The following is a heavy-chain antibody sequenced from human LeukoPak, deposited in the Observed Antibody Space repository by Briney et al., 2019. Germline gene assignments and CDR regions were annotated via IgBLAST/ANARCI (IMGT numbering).Heavy chain of an antibody. CDR2: ISHRVSDV. CDR1: GFTFSDYY. Sequence: PGGSLRLSCAASGFTFSDYYMSWIRQAPGKGLEWVSYISHRVSDVQYADSVKGRFTISRDDAKNSVDLHMDSLRVEDTALYFCARTRNRWFDHWGQGTQVTVSS. V-gene: IGHV3-11*04. CDR3: ARTRNRWFDH. J-gene: IGHJ5*02.